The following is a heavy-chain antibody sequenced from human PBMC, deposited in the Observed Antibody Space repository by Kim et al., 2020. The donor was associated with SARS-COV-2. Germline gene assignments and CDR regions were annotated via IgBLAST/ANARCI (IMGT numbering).Heavy chain of an antibody. CDR2: YT. D-gene: IGHD5-12*01. Sequence: YTNYADSVKGRFTISRDNAKNSLYLQMNSLRAEDTAVYYCARGGGWLQLEGGQGTLVTVSS. V-gene: IGHV3-11*05. CDR3: ARGGGWLQLE. J-gene: IGHJ4*02.